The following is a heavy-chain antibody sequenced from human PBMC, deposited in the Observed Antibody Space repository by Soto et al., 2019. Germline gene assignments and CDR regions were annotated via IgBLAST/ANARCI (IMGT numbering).Heavy chain of an antibody. CDR3: AKDYVLEWLQYYYGMDV. V-gene: IGHV3-30*18. CDR1: GFTFSTYG. D-gene: IGHD3-3*01. Sequence: GSLRLSCAASGFTFSTYGMHWVRQAPGKGLEWVAVISYDGGNKNYADSVKGRFTISRDNSKNTLYLQMNSLRAEDTAVYYCAKDYVLEWLQYYYGMDVWGQGTTVTVSS. J-gene: IGHJ6*02. CDR2: ISYDGGNK.